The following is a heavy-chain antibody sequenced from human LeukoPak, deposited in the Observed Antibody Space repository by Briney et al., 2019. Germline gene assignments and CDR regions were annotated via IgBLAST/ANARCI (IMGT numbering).Heavy chain of an antibody. CDR2: ISAYNGNT. D-gene: IGHD5-18*01. V-gene: IGHV1-18*01. J-gene: IGHJ4*02. CDR3: ARGYSRGERPVQLWFIY. Sequence: AASVKVSCKASGYTFTSYGISWVRQAPGQGLEWMGWISAYNGNTNYAQKLQGRVTMTTDTSTSTAYMELRSLRSDDTAVYYCARGYSRGERPVQLWFIYWGQGTLVTVSS. CDR1: GYTFTSYG.